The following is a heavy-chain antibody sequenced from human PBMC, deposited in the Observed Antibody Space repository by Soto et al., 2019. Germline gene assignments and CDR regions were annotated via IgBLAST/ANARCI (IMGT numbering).Heavy chain of an antibody. V-gene: IGHV4-59*01. J-gene: IGHJ6*03. CDR3: ARGAVDYMDV. Sequence: QVQLQESGPRLVKPSETLSLTCTVSGGSISSYYWSWIRQPPGKGLEWIGYIYYSGSTNYNPSLKSRVTISVDTSKNQFSLKLSSVTAADTAVYYCARGAVDYMDVWGKGTTVTVSS. CDR1: GGSISSYY. D-gene: IGHD6-19*01. CDR2: IYYSGST.